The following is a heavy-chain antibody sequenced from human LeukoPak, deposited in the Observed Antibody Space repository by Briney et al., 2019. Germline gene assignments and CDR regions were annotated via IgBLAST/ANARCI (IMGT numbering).Heavy chain of an antibody. J-gene: IGHJ3*02. D-gene: IGHD3-16*02. V-gene: IGHV3-43D*03. Sequence: GGSLRLSCAASGFTFDDYAMHWVRQAPGKGLEWVSLISWDGGSTYYADSVKGRFTISRDNDKSSLSLQMNSLRAEDTGIYYCARVSIREPGIVDAFDIWGQGTVVTVSS. CDR2: ISWDGGST. CDR3: ARVSIREPGIVDAFDI. CDR1: GFTFDDYA.